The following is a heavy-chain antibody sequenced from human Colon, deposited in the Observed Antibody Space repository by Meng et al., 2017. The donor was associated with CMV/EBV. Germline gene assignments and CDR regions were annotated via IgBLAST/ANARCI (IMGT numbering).Heavy chain of an antibody. CDR1: GFIFNNYA. V-gene: IGHV3-33*01. CDR3: ARAENLYDSSGPIDS. D-gene: IGHD3-22*01. Sequence: SGFIFNNYAMYWVRQAPGKGLEWVTVIWYDGSKQYYADSVRGRFTISRDNSNNTLYLQMNSLRAEDTALYYCARAENLYDSSGPIDSRGQGTLVTVSS. J-gene: IGHJ4*02. CDR2: IWYDGSKQ.